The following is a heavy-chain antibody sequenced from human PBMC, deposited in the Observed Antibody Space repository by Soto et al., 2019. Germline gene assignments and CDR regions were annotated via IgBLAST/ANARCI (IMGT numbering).Heavy chain of an antibody. J-gene: IGHJ4*02. Sequence: PVGSLRLSCAASGFTFSSYAMSWVRQAPGKGLEWVSAISGSGGSTYYADSVKGRFTISRDNSKNMLYLQMNSLRAEDTAVYYCAKDRQWELRVYYFDYWGQGTLVTVSS. CDR2: ISGSGGST. CDR3: AKDRQWELRVYYFDY. D-gene: IGHD1-26*01. CDR1: GFTFSSYA. V-gene: IGHV3-23*01.